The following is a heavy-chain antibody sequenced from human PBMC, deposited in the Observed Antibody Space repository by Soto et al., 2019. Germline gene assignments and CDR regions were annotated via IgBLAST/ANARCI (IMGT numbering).Heavy chain of an antibody. CDR1: GGSISSNY. CDR2: VYHSGST. CDR3: ARYRREAVAGSTLDN. Sequence: SETLSLTCTVSGGSISSNYWTWLRQPPGKGLEWIGYVYHSGSTYYNPSLKSRVTISEDTAKSQFSLKVNSMTAADTAVYYCARYRREAVAGSTLDNWGQGISVTVS. V-gene: IGHV4-59*01. D-gene: IGHD6-13*01. J-gene: IGHJ4*02.